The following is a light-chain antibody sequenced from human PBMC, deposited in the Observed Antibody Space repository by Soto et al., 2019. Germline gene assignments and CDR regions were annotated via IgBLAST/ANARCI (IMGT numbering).Light chain of an antibody. CDR3: QQYGSSPWT. CDR2: DAS. CDR1: QNINNNY. J-gene: IGKJ1*01. Sequence: VLTQSPGTLSLSPGGRATLSCRASQNINNNYLAWYQHKPGQAPRLLIYDASLRATGVPDRFSGSGSGTDFTLTITRLEPDDSAVYYCQQYGSSPWTFGQGTKVDIK. V-gene: IGKV3-20*01.